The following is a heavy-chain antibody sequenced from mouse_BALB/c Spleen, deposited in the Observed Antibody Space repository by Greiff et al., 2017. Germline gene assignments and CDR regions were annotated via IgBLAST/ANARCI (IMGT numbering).Heavy chain of an antibody. D-gene: IGHD1-1*01. V-gene: IGHV6-6*02. CDR3: ARPFITTVGGALDY. J-gene: IGHJ4*01. Sequence: EVQLMESGGGLVQPGGSMKLSCVASGFTFSNYWMNWVRQSPEKGLEWVAEIRLKSNNYATHYAESVKGRFTISRDDSKSSVYLQMNNRRAEDTGIYYCARPFITTVGGALDYWGQGTSVTVSS. CDR2: IRLKSNNYAT. CDR1: GFTFSNYW.